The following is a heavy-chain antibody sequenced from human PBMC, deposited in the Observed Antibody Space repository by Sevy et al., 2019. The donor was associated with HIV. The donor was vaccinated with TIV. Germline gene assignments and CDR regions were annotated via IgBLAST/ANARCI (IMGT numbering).Heavy chain of an antibody. J-gene: IGHJ4*02. CDR3: VRALFKADSL. V-gene: IGHV3-7*01. D-gene: IGHD2-21*01. Sequence: GESLKISCAASGFNIRVYWMLWVRQAPGKGLEWVANINEDGSTKYYLESVKGRFTISRDNAENSVFHQMNSLRVEDTAVYYCVRALFKADSLWGQGTLVTVSS. CDR1: GFNIRVYW. CDR2: INEDGSTK.